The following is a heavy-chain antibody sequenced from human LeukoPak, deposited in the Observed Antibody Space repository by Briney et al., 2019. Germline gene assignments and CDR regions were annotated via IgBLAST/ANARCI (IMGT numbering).Heavy chain of an antibody. J-gene: IGHJ4*02. CDR3: ARDGGGGAAGY. V-gene: IGHV4-59*01. D-gene: IGHD1-26*01. CDR1: GGSISSFY. Sequence: SETLSLTCTVSGGSISSFYWSWIRQPPGKGLEWIGYIYYSGSTNYNPSLKSRVTLSLDTSKNQSSLKLSSVTAADTAVYYCARDGGGGAAGYWGQGTLVTVSS. CDR2: IYYSGST.